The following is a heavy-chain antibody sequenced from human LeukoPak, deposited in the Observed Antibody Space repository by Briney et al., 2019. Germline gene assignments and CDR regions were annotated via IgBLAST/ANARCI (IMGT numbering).Heavy chain of an antibody. D-gene: IGHD4-23*01. Sequence: GGSLRLSCTASGFTFGDYAMSWVRQAPGKGLEWVGFIRSKAYGGTTEYAASVKGRFTISRDDSKSIAYLQMNSLKTEDTAVYYCTRWGYGGNEFWYFDYWGQGTLVTVSS. CDR3: TRWGYGGNEFWYFDY. CDR2: IRSKAYGGTT. V-gene: IGHV3-49*04. J-gene: IGHJ4*02. CDR1: GFTFGDYA.